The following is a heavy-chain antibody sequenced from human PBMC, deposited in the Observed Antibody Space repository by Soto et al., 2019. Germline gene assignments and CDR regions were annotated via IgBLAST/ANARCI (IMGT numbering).Heavy chain of an antibody. J-gene: IGHJ6*03. CDR3: ARYSGIAQLTYYYYMDV. CDR2: IYYSGST. CDR1: GGSISSYY. D-gene: IGHD3-10*01. Sequence: SETLSLTCTVSGGSISSYYWSWIRQPPGKGLEWIGYIYYSGSTNYNPSLKSRVTISVDTSKNQFSLKLSSVTAADTAVYYCARYSGIAQLTYYYYMDVWGKGTTVTVSS. V-gene: IGHV4-59*08.